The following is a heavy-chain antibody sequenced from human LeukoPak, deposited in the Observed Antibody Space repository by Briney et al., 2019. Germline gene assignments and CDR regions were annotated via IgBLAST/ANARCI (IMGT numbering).Heavy chain of an antibody. V-gene: IGHV4-39*07. CDR2: IYYSGST. Sequence: PSETLSLTCTVSGGSISSSSYYWGWIRQPPGKGLEWIGSIYYSGSTYYNPSLKSRVTISVDTSKNQFSLKLSSVTAADTAVYYCARERRGGLLNYWGRGTLVTVSS. D-gene: IGHD1-26*01. CDR1: GGSISSSSYY. CDR3: ARERRGGLLNY. J-gene: IGHJ4*02.